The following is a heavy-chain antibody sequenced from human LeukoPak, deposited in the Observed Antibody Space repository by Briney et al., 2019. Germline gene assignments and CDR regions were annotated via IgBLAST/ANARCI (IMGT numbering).Heavy chain of an antibody. CDR3: ARVRTGTGTFDY. D-gene: IGHD1-7*01. CDR1: GFTFSSYS. CDR2: ISSSSSCI. Sequence: PGGSLRLSCAASGFTFSSYSMNWVRQAPGKGLEWVSSISSSSSCIYYADSVKGRFTISRDNAKNSLYLQMNSLRAEDTAVYYCARVRTGTGTFDYWGQGTLVTVSS. V-gene: IGHV3-21*01. J-gene: IGHJ4*02.